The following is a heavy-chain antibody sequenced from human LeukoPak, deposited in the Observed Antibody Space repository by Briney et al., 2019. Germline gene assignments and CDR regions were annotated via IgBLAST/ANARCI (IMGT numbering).Heavy chain of an antibody. CDR2: MNPNSGNT. J-gene: IGHJ4*02. D-gene: IGHD6-13*01. V-gene: IGHV1-8*01. CDR3: ATAYSSSWYHLYDY. Sequence: ASVKVSCKASGYTFTSYDINWVRQATGQGLEWMGWMNPNSGNTGYAQKFQGRVTMTRNTSISTAYMELSSLRSEDTAVYYCATAYSSSWYHLYDYWGQGTLVTVSS. CDR1: GYTFTSYD.